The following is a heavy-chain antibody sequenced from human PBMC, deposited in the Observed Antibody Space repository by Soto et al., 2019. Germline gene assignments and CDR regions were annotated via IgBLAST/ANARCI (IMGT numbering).Heavy chain of an antibody. J-gene: IGHJ3*02. CDR3: ARGSSTSFGAFDI. D-gene: IGHD2-2*01. V-gene: IGHV3-53*01. CDR2: IYSGGST. Sequence: EVQLVESGGGLIQPGGSLRLSCAASGFTVSSNYMSWVRQAPGKGLEWVSVIYSGGSTYYADSVKGRFTISRDNSKNTLYLQMNSLRAEDTAVYYCARGSSTSFGAFDIWGQGTMVTVSS. CDR1: GFTVSSNY.